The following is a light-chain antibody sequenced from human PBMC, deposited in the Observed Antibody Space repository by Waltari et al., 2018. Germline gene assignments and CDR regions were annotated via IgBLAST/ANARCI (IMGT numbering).Light chain of an antibody. Sequence: DTQLTPSPSTLFASVVDTVNITGRASENINSWLAWFQQKPGKAPNLLIYKASTLESGVPSRFSGSGFGTEFTLTISSLQPNDFATYYCQQYNTFPRTFGQGTRVEI. V-gene: IGKV1-5*03. CDR2: KAS. J-gene: IGKJ1*01. CDR3: QQYNTFPRT. CDR1: ENINSW.